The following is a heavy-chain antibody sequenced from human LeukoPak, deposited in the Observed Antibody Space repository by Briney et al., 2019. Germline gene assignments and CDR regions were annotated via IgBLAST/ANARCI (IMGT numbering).Heavy chain of an antibody. CDR2: IRYDGSNK. CDR1: GFSFSSYA. CDR3: ARDYGGSSPFDY. Sequence: GGSLRLSCAASGFSFSSYAMNWVRQAPGKGLEWAAFIRYDGSNKYYADSVKGRFTISRDNAKNSLYLQMNSLRAEDTAVYYCARDYGGSSPFDYWGQGTLVTVSS. J-gene: IGHJ4*02. V-gene: IGHV3-33*08. D-gene: IGHD4-23*01.